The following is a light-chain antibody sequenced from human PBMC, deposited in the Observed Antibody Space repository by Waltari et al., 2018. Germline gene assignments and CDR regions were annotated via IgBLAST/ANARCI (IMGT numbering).Light chain of an antibody. CDR1: SANSEAGYD. Sequence: QSVLTQPPSVSGAPGQRVTIACTGGSANSEAGYDVHRYQQLPGTAPKLLIFGNNNRPSGVPDRFSGSKSGTSASLAITGLQAEDEADYYCQSYDNSLSGWIFGGGTKLTVL. J-gene: IGLJ2*01. CDR3: QSYDNSLSGWI. V-gene: IGLV1-40*01. CDR2: GNN.